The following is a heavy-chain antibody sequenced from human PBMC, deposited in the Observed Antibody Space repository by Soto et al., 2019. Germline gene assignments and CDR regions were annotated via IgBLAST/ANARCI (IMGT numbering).Heavy chain of an antibody. CDR1: GYSFTTYW. CDR3: ARHEQFYYYYYGMDV. V-gene: IGHV5-51*01. J-gene: IGHJ6*02. Sequence: XDSLKISRKASGYSFTTYWIALVRQMPGKGLEWMGIINPGDSDIRYSPSFQGQVTISADNSISTAYLQWSSLKASDTAMYYCARHEQFYYYYYGMDVWGQGTAVIVSS. CDR2: INPGDSDI. D-gene: IGHD4-4*01.